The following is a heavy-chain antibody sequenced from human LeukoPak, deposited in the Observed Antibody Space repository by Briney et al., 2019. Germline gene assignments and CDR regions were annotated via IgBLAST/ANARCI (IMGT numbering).Heavy chain of an antibody. CDR2: IYYSGST. Sequence: SETLSLTCTVSGGSISSYYWSWIRQPPGEGLEWIGYIYYSGSTNYNPSLKSRVTISIDTSKNRFSLKLSSVTAADTAVYYCATSYYDFLTGYRYDAFDIWGQGTMVTVSS. V-gene: IGHV4-59*08. J-gene: IGHJ3*02. CDR3: ATSYYDFLTGYRYDAFDI. CDR1: GGSISSYY. D-gene: IGHD3-9*01.